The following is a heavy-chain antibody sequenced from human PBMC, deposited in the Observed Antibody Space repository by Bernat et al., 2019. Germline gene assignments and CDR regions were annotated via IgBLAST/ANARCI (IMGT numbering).Heavy chain of an antibody. CDR1: GFTFSSYA. D-gene: IGHD3-16*02. CDR3: ARDLRYDYVWRSYQAFDY. Sequence: QVQLVESGGGVVQPGRSLRLSCAASGFTFSSYAMHWVRQAPGKGLEWVAVISYDGSNKYYADSVKGRFTISRDNSKNTLYLQMNSLRAEDTAVYYCARDLRYDYVWRSYQAFDYWGQGTLVTVSS. CDR2: ISYDGSNK. J-gene: IGHJ4*02. V-gene: IGHV3-30-3*01.